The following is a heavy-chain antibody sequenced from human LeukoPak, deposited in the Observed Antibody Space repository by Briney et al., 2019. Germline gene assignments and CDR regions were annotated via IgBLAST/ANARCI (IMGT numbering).Heavy chain of an antibody. CDR1: GYTFTGYY. D-gene: IGHD4-23*01. J-gene: IGHJ4*02. CDR2: INTNTGNP. CDR3: ARSPLGYGGSVEYFDY. Sequence: ASVKVSCKASGYTFTGYYMHWVRQAPGQGLEWMGWINTNTGNPTYAQGFTGRFVFSLDTSVSTAYLQISSLKAEDTAVYYCARSPLGYGGSVEYFDYWGQGTLVTVSS. V-gene: IGHV7-4-1*02.